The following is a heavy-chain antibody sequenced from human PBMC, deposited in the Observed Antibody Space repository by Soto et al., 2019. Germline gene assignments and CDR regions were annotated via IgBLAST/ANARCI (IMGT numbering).Heavy chain of an antibody. CDR2: IIPIFGTA. V-gene: IGHV1-69*13. CDR1: GGTFSSYA. Sequence: SVKVSCKASGGTFSSYAISWVRQAPGQGLEWMGGIIPIFGTANYAQKFQGRVTITADESTSTAYMELSSLRSEDTAVYYCARDTNTQAGVFDYWGQGTLVTVSS. J-gene: IGHJ4*02. D-gene: IGHD2-8*01. CDR3: ARDTNTQAGVFDY.